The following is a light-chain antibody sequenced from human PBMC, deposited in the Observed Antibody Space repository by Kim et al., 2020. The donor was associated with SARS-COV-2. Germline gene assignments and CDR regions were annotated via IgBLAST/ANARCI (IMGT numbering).Light chain of an antibody. CDR2: DAS. V-gene: IGKV1-33*01. Sequence: AAVVDRVTITCQASQDISSYLNWYQQKPGKAPKLLISDASNLEIGVPSRFSGSGSGTDFTFTIYSLQPEDIATYYCQQYDNLPLTFGGGTKVDIK. J-gene: IGKJ4*01. CDR3: QQYDNLPLT. CDR1: QDISSY.